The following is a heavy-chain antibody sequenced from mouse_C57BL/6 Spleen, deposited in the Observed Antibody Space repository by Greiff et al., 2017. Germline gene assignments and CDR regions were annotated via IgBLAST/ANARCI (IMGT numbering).Heavy chain of an antibody. D-gene: IGHD1-1*01. CDR2: IYPGDGDT. CDR3: ARRTTVVARDFDY. Sequence: VQLQQSGPELVKPGASVKISCKASGYAFSSSWMNWVKQRPGKGLEWIGRIYPGDGDTNYNGKFKGKATLTADKSSSTAYMQLSSLTSEDSAVYFCARRTTVVARDFDYWGQGATLTVSS. J-gene: IGHJ2*01. CDR1: GYAFSSSW. V-gene: IGHV1-82*01.